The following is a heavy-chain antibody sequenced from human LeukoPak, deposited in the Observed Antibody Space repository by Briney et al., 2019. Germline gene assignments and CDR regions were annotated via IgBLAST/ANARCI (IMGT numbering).Heavy chain of an antibody. CDR3: ASLVRGGSFYYYMDV. V-gene: IGHV4-39*01. D-gene: IGHD3-10*01. CDR1: GDSVSNVSYN. CDR2: VYYSGST. J-gene: IGHJ6*03. Sequence: PSQTLSLTCTASGDSVSNVSYNWAWIRQPPGKGLEWIANVYYSGSTYYNPSLKSRVAISVDTSKNQFSLTLRSVTAADTGVYFCASLVRGGSFYYYMDVWGRGTSVTVSS.